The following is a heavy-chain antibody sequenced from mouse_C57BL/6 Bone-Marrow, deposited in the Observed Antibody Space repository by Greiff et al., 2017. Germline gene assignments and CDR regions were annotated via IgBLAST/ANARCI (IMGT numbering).Heavy chain of an antibody. CDR1: GYAFSSSW. CDR3: AYDYDGGFAY. Sequence: QVQLQQSGPELVKPGASVKISCKASGYAFSSSWMNWVKQRPGKGLEWIGRIYPGDGDTNYNGKVKGKATLTAEQSSSTAYMQLSSLTSEDSAVYFCAYDYDGGFAYWGQGTLVTVSA. J-gene: IGHJ3*01. V-gene: IGHV1-82*01. CDR2: IYPGDGDT. D-gene: IGHD2-4*01.